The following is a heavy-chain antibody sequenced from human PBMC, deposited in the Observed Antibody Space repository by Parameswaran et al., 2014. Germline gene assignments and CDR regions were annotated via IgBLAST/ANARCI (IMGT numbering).Heavy chain of an antibody. J-gene: IGHJ4*02. Sequence: RWIRQPPGKGLEWIGYIYYSGSTNYNPSLKSRVTISVDTSKNQFSLKLSSVTAADTAVYYCARQGYSSSSGLIDYWGQGTLVTVSS. V-gene: IGHV4-59*08. D-gene: IGHD6-6*01. CDR2: IYYSGST. CDR3: ARQGYSSSSGLIDY.